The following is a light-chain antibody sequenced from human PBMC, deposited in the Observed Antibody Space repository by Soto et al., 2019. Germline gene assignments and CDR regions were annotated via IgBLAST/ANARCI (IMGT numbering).Light chain of an antibody. CDR2: GAS. Sequence: EIVLTQSPGTLSLSPGERATLSCRASQSVNSDYLGWFQQKPGQAPRLLIYGASTRATGIPDRFSGSGSGTDFTLTISRLEPEDFAVYYCQHYSDLPQTFGQGTKVDIK. CDR3: QHYSDLPQT. V-gene: IGKV3-20*01. CDR1: QSVNSDY. J-gene: IGKJ1*01.